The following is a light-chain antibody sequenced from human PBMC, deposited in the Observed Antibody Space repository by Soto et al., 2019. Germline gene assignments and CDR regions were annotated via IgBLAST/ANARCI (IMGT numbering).Light chain of an antibody. CDR3: QHYDSYSQT. V-gene: IGKV1-5*01. CDR2: DVS. Sequence: DIQMTQSPSTPSASVGVRVTTTCRGSQGIGRWLAGYRVKPGKDPKLRIDDVSSLERGVPSRFSGSGSGTEFTLTITRLQSDDFATYYCQHYDSYSQTLGQGNKV. CDR1: QGIGRW. J-gene: IGKJ1*01.